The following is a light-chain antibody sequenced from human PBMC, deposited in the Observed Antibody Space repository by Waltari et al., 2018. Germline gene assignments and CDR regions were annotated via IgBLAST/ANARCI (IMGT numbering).Light chain of an antibody. V-gene: IGKV3-15*01. Sequence: EVVMTQSPVTRSVSPGERATLSCRASQSVSNNLAWYQHKPGQAPRLVMYDASTRASGLPARFSGTGSGREFTLTINSLQSEDVAIYYCQQYSNWPPWTFGQGTTVEIK. CDR2: DAS. J-gene: IGKJ1*01. CDR1: QSVSNN. CDR3: QQYSNWPPWT.